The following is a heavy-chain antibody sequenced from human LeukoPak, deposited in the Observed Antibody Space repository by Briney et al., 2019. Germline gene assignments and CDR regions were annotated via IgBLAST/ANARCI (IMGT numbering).Heavy chain of an antibody. D-gene: IGHD3-16*01. Sequence: SETLSLTCTVSGDSISGSYWTWVRQPPGQGLEWIGQVHYSGRADYNPSLKRRITISVDTSKNQMSLTLTSVTAADTAIYYCVKFGVDYDMGVWGQGTTVTVSS. CDR3: VKFGVDYDMGV. CDR1: GDSISGSY. V-gene: IGHV4-59*01. CDR2: VHYSGRA. J-gene: IGHJ6*02.